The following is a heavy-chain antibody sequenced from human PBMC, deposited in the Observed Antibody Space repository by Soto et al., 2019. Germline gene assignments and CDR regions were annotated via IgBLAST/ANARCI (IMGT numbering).Heavy chain of an antibody. V-gene: IGHV3-48*02. CDR1: GFTFSSYS. CDR2: ISSSSSTI. Sequence: EVRLVESEGGLVQPGGSLRLSCAASGFTFSSYSMNWVRQAPGKGLEWVSYISSSSSTIYYADSVKGRFTISRDNAKNSLYLQMNSLRDEDTAVYYCAREGYYGSGSYSRPSLFDYWGQGTLVTVSS. D-gene: IGHD3-10*01. J-gene: IGHJ4*02. CDR3: AREGYYGSGSYSRPSLFDY.